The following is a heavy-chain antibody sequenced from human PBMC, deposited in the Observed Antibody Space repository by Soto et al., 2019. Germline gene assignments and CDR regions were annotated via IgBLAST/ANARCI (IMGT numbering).Heavy chain of an antibody. CDR2: IKSKTDGGTT. CDR3: TTDFSVLKGLAADY. D-gene: IGHD3-9*01. CDR1: GFTFSNAW. Sequence: GGSLRLSCAASGFTFSNAWMSWVHQAPGKGLEWVGRIKSKTDGGTTDYAAPVKGRFTISRDDSKNTLYLQMNSLKTEDTAVYYCTTDFSVLKGLAADYWGQGTLVTVSS. J-gene: IGHJ4*02. V-gene: IGHV3-15*01.